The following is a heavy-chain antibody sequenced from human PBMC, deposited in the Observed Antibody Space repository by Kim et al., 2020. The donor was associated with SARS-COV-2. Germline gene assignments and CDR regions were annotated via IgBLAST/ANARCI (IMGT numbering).Heavy chain of an antibody. V-gene: IGHV1-69*04. CDR1: GGTFSSYA. CDR2: IIPILGIA. D-gene: IGHD2-2*01. CDR3: ARDCSSTSCYEPSRLERHPPFDY. Sequence: SVKVSCKASGGTFSSYAISWVRQAPGQGLEWMGRIIPILGIANYAQKFQGRVTITADKSTSTAYMGLSSLRPEETAGYYCARDCSSTSCYEPSRLERHPPFDYWGQGTLVTVSS. J-gene: IGHJ4*02.